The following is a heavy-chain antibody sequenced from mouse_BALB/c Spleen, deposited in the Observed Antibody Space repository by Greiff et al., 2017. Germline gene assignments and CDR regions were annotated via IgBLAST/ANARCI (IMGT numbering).Heavy chain of an antibody. Sequence: EVKLMESGGGLVKPGGSLKLSCAASGFTFSSYAMSWVRQTPEKRLEWVATISSGGSYTYYPDSVKGRFTISRDNAKNTLYLQMSSLRSEDTAMYYCARQTGTDYWGQGTTLTVSS. V-gene: IGHV5-9-3*01. J-gene: IGHJ2*01. CDR2: ISSGGSYT. CDR3: ARQTGTDY. CDR1: GFTFSSYA. D-gene: IGHD4-1*01.